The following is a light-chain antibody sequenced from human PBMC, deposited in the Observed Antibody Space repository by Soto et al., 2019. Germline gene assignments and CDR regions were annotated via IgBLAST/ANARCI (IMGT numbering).Light chain of an antibody. V-gene: IGLV2-23*01. CDR1: SSDVGSYNL. J-gene: IGLJ2*01. CDR2: EGS. CDR3: CSYATSRTLV. Sequence: QSVLTQPASVSGSPGQSITISCTGTSSDVGSYNLVSWYQQHPGKAPKLMIYEGSKRPSGVSNRFSGSKSGNTASLTVSGLLAEEEADYYCCSYATSRTLVFGGGTQLTVL.